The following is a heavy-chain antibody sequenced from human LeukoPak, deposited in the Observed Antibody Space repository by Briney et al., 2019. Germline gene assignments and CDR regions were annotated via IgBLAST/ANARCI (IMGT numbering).Heavy chain of an antibody. J-gene: IGHJ4*02. V-gene: IGHV4-31*03. Sequence: SQTLSLTCTVSGGSISSGGYYWSWIRQHPGKGLEWIWYIYYSGSTYYNPSLKSRVTISVDTSKNQFSLKLSSVTAADTAVYYCARSRYYYDSSGYLFDYWGQGTLVTVSS. CDR3: ARSRYYYDSSGYLFDY. CDR1: GGSISSGGYY. CDR2: IYYSGST. D-gene: IGHD3-22*01.